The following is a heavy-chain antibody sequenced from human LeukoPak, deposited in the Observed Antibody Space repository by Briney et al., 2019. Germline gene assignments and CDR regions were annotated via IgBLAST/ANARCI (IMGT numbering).Heavy chain of an antibody. CDR1: GFTFSSYA. D-gene: IGHD1-26*01. CDR3: AKEMVGAYYYYCGMDV. CDR2: ISGSGGST. V-gene: IGHV3-23*01. J-gene: IGHJ6*02. Sequence: GGSLRLSCAASGFTFSSYAMSWVRQAPGKGLEWVSAISGSGGSTYYADSVKGRFTISRDNSKNTLYLQMNSLRAEDTAVYYCAKEMVGAYYYYCGMDVWGQGTTVTVSS.